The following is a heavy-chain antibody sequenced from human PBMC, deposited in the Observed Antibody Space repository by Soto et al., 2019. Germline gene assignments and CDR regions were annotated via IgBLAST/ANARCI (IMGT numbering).Heavy chain of an antibody. CDR2: IYYTGST. D-gene: IGHD6-19*01. CDR1: GGSISSGGHY. CDR3: ARHMYSSGWYRNAFDI. V-gene: IGHV4-39*01. Sequence: QLQLQESGPGLLKPSETPSLTCIVSGGSISSGGHYWAWIRQVPGKGLEWIGSIYYTGSTYYYPSLKSRVTMSVDTSKNQFSLNLSSVTAADTAVYYCARHMYSSGWYRNAFDIWGQGTMLTVSS. J-gene: IGHJ3*02.